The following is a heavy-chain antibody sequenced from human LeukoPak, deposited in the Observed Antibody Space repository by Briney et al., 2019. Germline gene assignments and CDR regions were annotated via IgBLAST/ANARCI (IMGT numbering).Heavy chain of an antibody. J-gene: IGHJ5*02. CDR3: ARDEVDCSGGSCHNWFDP. D-gene: IGHD2-15*01. Sequence: SETLSLTCTVSGGSISSHYWSWIRQPPGKGLEWIGYIYYSGSTNYNPSLKSRVTISVDTSKNQFSLKPSSVTAADTAVYYCARDEVDCSGGSCHNWFDPWGQGTLVTVSS. CDR1: GGSISSHY. V-gene: IGHV4-59*11. CDR2: IYYSGST.